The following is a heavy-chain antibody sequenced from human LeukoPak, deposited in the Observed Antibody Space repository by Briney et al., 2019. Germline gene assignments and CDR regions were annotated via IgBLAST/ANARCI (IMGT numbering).Heavy chain of an antibody. D-gene: IGHD1-1*01. CDR2: INAYNGNT. V-gene: IGHV1-18*01. CDR1: GYTFSSYG. Sequence: ASVKVSCKASGYTFSSYGFSWVRQAPGQGLEWMGWINAYNGNTNYEQNLQGRVTMTTDTSTSTAYMELRSLRSDDTAVYYCARRQGTTLNFDYWGQGTLVTVSS. CDR3: ARRQGTTLNFDY. J-gene: IGHJ4*02.